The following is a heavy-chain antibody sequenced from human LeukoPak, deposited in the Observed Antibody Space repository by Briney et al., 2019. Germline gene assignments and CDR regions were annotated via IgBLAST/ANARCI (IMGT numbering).Heavy chain of an antibody. J-gene: IGHJ6*03. CDR3: ARDRVGQQLVGRKYYYYMDV. CDR2: MYSSGST. CDR1: GGSTSSYY. D-gene: IGHD6-13*01. V-gene: IGHV4-59*01. Sequence: SETLSLTCTVSGGSTSSYYWSWIRQPPGKGLEWIGYMYSSGSTNYNPSLKSRVTISVDMSKNQVSLKLSSVTAADTAVYYCARDRVGQQLVGRKYYYYMDVWGKGTTVTVSS.